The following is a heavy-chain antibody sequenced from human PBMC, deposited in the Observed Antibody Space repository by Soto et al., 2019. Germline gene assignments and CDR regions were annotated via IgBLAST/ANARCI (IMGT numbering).Heavy chain of an antibody. CDR1: GASMSDYY. V-gene: IGHV4-59*01. D-gene: IGHD3-16*01. CDR2: LHYSGSA. Sequence: SETLSLTCTVSGASMSDYYGSWIRQSPGKGLEHIGYLHYSGSANYNPSLKSRVTISMDTSKNQFFLELNSVTAADTAIYYCARSGHTFVGVVWGQGIPVTVSS. CDR3: ARSGHTFVGVV. J-gene: IGHJ4*02.